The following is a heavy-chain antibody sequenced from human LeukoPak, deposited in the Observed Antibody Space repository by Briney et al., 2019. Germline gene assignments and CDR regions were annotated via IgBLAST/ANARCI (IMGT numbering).Heavy chain of an antibody. D-gene: IGHD6-19*01. CDR1: GVSISSYY. CDR3: ARMDGTVAD. V-gene: IGHV4-59*01. J-gene: IGHJ4*02. Sequence: SQTLSLTCTVSGVSISSYYWSWIRQPPGKGLEWIGYIYSSGSAKYNPSLKSRITMSVDTSKNQFSLELNSVTAADTAVYYCARMDGTVADWGQGTLVIVSS. CDR2: IYSSGSA.